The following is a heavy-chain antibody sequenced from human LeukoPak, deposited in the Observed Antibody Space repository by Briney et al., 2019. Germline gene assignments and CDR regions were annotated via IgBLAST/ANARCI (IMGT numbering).Heavy chain of an antibody. CDR1: GFTFDDYA. CDR3: AKDTDCSSTSCYGFDFDY. D-gene: IGHD2-2*01. V-gene: IGHV3-9*01. J-gene: IGHJ4*02. CDR2: ISWNSGSI. Sequence: GRSLRLSCAASGFTFDDYAMHWVRQAPGKGLEWVSGISWNSGSIGYADSVKGRFTISRDNAKNSLYLQMNSLRAEDTALYYCAKDTDCSSTSCYGFDFDYWGQGTLVTVSS.